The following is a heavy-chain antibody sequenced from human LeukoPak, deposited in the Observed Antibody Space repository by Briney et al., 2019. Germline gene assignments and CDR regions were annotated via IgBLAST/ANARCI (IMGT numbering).Heavy chain of an antibody. J-gene: IGHJ6*02. CDR3: AREQYTYGMDV. V-gene: IGHV4-61*01. CDR1: GVSASSGSYY. CDR2: IYYSGST. Sequence: SETLSLTCTVSGVSASSGSYYWSWIRQPPGKGLEWIGYIYYSGSTNYNPSLKSRVAISVDTSKNQFSLKLSSVTAADTAVYYCAREQYTYGMDVWGQGTTVTVSS. D-gene: IGHD4-11*01.